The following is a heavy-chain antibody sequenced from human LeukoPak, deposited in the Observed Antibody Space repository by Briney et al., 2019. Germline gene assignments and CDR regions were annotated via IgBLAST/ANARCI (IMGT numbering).Heavy chain of an antibody. V-gene: IGHV3-33*01. J-gene: IGHJ4*02. Sequence: GGSLRLSCAASGFTFSSYGMHWVRQAPGKGLEWLAFIWSGGTNQYYADSVKGRFTISRDNSKNMVYLQVSSLRVEDTAVYYCARDAGKTRLDYWGQGTLVTVSS. D-gene: IGHD3-10*01. CDR1: GFTFSSYG. CDR2: IWSGGTNQ. CDR3: ARDAGKTRLDY.